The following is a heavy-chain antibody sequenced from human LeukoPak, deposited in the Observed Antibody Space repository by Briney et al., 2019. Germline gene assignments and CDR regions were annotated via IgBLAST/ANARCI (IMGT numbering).Heavy chain of an antibody. J-gene: IGHJ4*02. CDR3: ARHAGYDFWSGYYRPYYFDY. CDR2: IYYSGST. CDR1: GGSISSSSYY. Sequence: SETLSLTCTVSGGSISSSSYYWGWIRQPPGKGLGWIGSIYYSGSTYYNPSLKSRVTISVDTSKNQFSLKLSSVTAADTAVYYCARHAGYDFWSGYYRPYYFDYWGQGTLVTVSS. D-gene: IGHD3-3*01. V-gene: IGHV4-39*01.